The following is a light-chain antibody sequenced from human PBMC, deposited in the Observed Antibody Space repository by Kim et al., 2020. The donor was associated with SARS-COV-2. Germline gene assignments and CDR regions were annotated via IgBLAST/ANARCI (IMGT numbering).Light chain of an antibody. V-gene: IGLV3-19*01. Sequence: SSELTQDPAVSVALGQTVRITCQGDSLRNYYASWYQQKPGQAPLLVLYEKNNRPSGIPDRFSGSSSGNTASLTITGAQAEDEADYYCNSRESGVNHVVFG. CDR2: EKN. CDR3: NSRESGVNHVV. J-gene: IGLJ2*01. CDR1: SLRNYY.